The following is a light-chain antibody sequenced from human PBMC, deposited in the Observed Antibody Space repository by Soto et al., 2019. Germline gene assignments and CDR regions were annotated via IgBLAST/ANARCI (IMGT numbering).Light chain of an antibody. CDR3: CSYAGSSTWV. Sequence: QSALTQPASVSGSPGQSITISCTGTSSDVGSYNLVSWYQQHPGKAPKLMIYEGSKRPSGVSNRFSGSKSGNTASLTISGLQAEVEADYYCCSYAGSSTWVFGGGTKVTVL. J-gene: IGLJ3*02. CDR1: SSDVGSYNL. V-gene: IGLV2-23*01. CDR2: EGS.